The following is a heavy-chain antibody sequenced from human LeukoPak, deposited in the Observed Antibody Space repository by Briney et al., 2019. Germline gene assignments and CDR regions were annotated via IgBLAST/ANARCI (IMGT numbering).Heavy chain of an antibody. J-gene: IGHJ4*02. CDR2: IYYSGST. Sequence: SQTLSVTCTVSGGSISSGGYYWSWIRQHPGKGLEWIGYIYYSGSTYYNPSLKSRVTISVDTSKNQFSLKLSSVTAADTAVYYCARDGYGDYYFDYWGQGTRVTVSS. V-gene: IGHV4-31*03. CDR1: GGSISSGGYY. D-gene: IGHD4-17*01. CDR3: ARDGYGDYYFDY.